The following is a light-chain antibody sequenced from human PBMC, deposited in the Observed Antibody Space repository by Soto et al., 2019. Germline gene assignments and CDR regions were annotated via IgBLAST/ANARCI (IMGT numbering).Light chain of an antibody. Sequence: QSALTQPPSASGPPGQSVTISCSGTSSDVGAYNYVSWYKHHPGKAPKLMIYEVTKRPSGVPDRFSGSKSGNTASLTVSGLQAEDEADYYCSSYAGSNNLGVFGGGTKLTVL. J-gene: IGLJ2*01. CDR1: SSDVGAYNY. CDR2: EVT. V-gene: IGLV2-8*01. CDR3: SSYAGSNNLGV.